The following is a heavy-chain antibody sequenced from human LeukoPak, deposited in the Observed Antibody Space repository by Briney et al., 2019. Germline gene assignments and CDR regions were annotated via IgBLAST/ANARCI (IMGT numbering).Heavy chain of an antibody. CDR1: GGSISSSSRY. Sequence: SETLSLTCSVSGGSISSSSRYWGWIRQPPGKGLEWIGSIYYSGSTYYNPSLKSRVTISVDTSKNQFSLKLSSVTAADTAVYYCASTYSSGWYVNYWGQGTLVTVSS. CDR2: IYYSGST. D-gene: IGHD6-19*01. V-gene: IGHV4-39*07. CDR3: ASTYSSGWYVNY. J-gene: IGHJ4*02.